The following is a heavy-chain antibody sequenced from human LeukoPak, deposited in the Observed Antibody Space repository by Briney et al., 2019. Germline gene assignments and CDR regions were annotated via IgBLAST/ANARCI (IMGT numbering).Heavy chain of an antibody. CDR1: GFTFSDYY. J-gene: IGHJ4*02. CDR3: ARGYYDSSGYCPIAY. D-gene: IGHD3-22*01. Sequence: GGSLRLSCAASGFTFSDYYMSWLRQAPGKGLEWVSYISSSGSIIYYADSVKGRFTISRDNAKNSLYLQMNSLRAEDTAVYYCARGYYDSSGYCPIAYWGQGTLVTVSS. CDR2: ISSSGSII. V-gene: IGHV3-11*01.